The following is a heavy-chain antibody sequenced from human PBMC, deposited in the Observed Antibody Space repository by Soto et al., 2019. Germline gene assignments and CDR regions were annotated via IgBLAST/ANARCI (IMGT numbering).Heavy chain of an antibody. D-gene: IGHD3-9*01. V-gene: IGHV1-18*01. CDR2: ISVYNGNT. CDR1: GYTFTSYG. Sequence: ASVKVSCKASGYTFTSYGISWLRQAPGQGLEWMGWISVYNGNTIYAQKLQGRVTMTTDTSTSTAYMELRSLRSDDTAVYYCARLYYHVLTSYPTVYGMDVWGQGTTVTVSS. CDR3: ARLYYHVLTSYPTVYGMDV. J-gene: IGHJ6*02.